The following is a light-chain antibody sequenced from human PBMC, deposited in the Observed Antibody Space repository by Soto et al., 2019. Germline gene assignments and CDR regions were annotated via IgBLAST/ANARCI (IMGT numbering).Light chain of an antibody. Sequence: DIQMTQSPSTLSASVGDRVTLTCRASQSINSWLAWYQQRPGKGPKLLIHKASILEGGVPSRFSGCASGTEFTLTISSLQPDDFATYYCLQYNHYPLTFGGGTKVEIK. CDR1: QSINSW. CDR2: KAS. V-gene: IGKV1-5*03. CDR3: LQYNHYPLT. J-gene: IGKJ4*01.